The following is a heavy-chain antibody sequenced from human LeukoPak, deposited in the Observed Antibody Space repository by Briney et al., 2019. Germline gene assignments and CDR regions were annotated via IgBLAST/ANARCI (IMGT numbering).Heavy chain of an antibody. D-gene: IGHD2/OR15-2a*01. CDR2: VSNDDSIK. CDR1: GFTFSGFTFSSYA. V-gene: IGHV3-30-3*01. Sequence: PGGSLRLSCAASGFTFSGFTFSSYAMHWVRQAPGKGLEWVAVVSNDDSIKYYAESLKGRLTISRDNSKNTLYLQMNDLRHEDTAVYYCAKDENPRDYNYSGMDVWGQGTTATVSS. J-gene: IGHJ6*02. CDR3: AKDENPRDYNYSGMDV.